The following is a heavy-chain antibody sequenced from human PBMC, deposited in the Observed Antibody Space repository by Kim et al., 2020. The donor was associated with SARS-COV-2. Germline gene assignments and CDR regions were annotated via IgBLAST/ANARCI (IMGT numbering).Heavy chain of an antibody. CDR3: ARDLAAQRITIFGLGNYGMDV. CDR1: GFTFSDYY. J-gene: IGHJ6*02. Sequence: GGSLRLSCAASGFTFSDYYMSWIRQAPGKGLEWVSYISSSGSTIYYADSVKGRFTISRDNAKNSLYLQMNSLRAEDTAVYYCARDLAAQRITIFGLGNYGMDVWGQGTTVTVSS. V-gene: IGHV3-11*01. CDR2: ISSSGSTI. D-gene: IGHD3-3*01.